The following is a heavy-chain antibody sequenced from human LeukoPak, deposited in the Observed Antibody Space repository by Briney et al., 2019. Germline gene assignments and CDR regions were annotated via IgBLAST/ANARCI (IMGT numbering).Heavy chain of an antibody. CDR3: ARWGPGAFDI. CDR1: GFIFSSYW. Sequence: GGSLRLSCAASGFIFSSYWMHWVRQAPGKGPVWVSHINRDGSSTSYADSVKGRFTISRDNAKNTLYLQMNSLRAEDTAVYYCARWGPGAFDIWGQGTMVTASS. J-gene: IGHJ3*02. D-gene: IGHD3-16*01. V-gene: IGHV3-74*01. CDR2: INRDGSST.